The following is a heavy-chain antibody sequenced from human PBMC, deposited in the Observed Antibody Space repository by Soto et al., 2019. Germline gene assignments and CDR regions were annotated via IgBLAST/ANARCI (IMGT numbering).Heavy chain of an antibody. V-gene: IGHV3-23*01. D-gene: IGHD2-15*01. Sequence: PGGSLRLSCAASGFTFSSYAMSWVRQAPGKGLEWVSAISGSGGSTYYADSVKGRFTISRDNSKNTLYLQMNSLRAEDTAVYYCARDLRYCSGGSCYPTNWFDPWGQGTLVTVSS. CDR1: GFTFSSYA. J-gene: IGHJ5*02. CDR3: ARDLRYCSGGSCYPTNWFDP. CDR2: ISGSGGST.